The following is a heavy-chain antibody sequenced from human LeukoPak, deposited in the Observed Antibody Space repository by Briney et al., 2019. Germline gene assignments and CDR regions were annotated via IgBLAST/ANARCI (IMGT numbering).Heavy chain of an antibody. Sequence: GGSLSLSCAASGFTFSSYSMNWVRQAPGKGLEWVSSISSSSSYIYYADSVKGRFTISRDNAKNSLYLQMNSLRAEDTAVYYCAELGITMIGGVWGKGTTVTISS. CDR3: AELGITMIGGV. V-gene: IGHV3-21*01. CDR2: ISSSSSYI. CDR1: GFTFSSYS. D-gene: IGHD3-10*02. J-gene: IGHJ6*04.